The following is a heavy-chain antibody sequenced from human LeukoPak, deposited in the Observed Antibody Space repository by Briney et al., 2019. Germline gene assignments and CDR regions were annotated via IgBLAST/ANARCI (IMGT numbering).Heavy chain of an antibody. J-gene: IGHJ4*02. D-gene: IGHD2-15*01. Sequence: GGSLRLSCAASGFTFSSYAMSWVRQAPGKGREWVSVISGSGGSTYYADSVKGRFTISRDNSKNTLYLQMNSLGAEDTAVYYCAKGSGGSCYTSNDYWGQGTLVTVSS. CDR2: ISGSGGST. CDR3: AKGSGGSCYTSNDY. V-gene: IGHV3-23*01. CDR1: GFTFSSYA.